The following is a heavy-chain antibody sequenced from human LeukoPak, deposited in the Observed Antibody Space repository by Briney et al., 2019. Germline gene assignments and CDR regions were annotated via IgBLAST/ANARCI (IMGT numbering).Heavy chain of an antibody. Sequence: ASVKVSCKASGGTFSSYAISWVRQAPGQGLEWMGWMNPNSGNTGYAQKFQGRVTITRNASISTAYMELSSLRSEDTAVYYCARVGYINWFDPWGQGTLVTVSS. V-gene: IGHV1-8*03. CDR1: GGTFSSYA. D-gene: IGHD6-13*01. CDR3: ARVGYINWFDP. J-gene: IGHJ5*02. CDR2: MNPNSGNT.